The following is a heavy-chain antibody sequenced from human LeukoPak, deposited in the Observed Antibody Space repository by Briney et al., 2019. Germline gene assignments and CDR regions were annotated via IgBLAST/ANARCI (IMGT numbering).Heavy chain of an antibody. V-gene: IGHV4-61*02. CDR2: IYTSGST. CDR3: ARPRDGYNSWFDP. CDR1: GGSISSGNYY. D-gene: IGHD5-24*01. Sequence: SETLSLTCTVSGGSISSGNYYWSWIRQPAGKGLEWIGRIYTSGSTSYNPSLKSRTTISVDTSTNQFSLKLSSVTAADTAVYYCARPRDGYNSWFDPWGQGTLVTVSS. J-gene: IGHJ5*02.